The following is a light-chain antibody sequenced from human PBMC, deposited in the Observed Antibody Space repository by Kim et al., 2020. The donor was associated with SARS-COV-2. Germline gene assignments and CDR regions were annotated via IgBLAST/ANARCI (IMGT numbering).Light chain of an antibody. CDR3: CSFAGLYTHV. V-gene: IGLV2-11*03. J-gene: IGLJ2*01. CDR2: SVT. CDR1: GSDVGAYTY. Sequence: GQSVTISCTGTGSDVGAYTYISWYQQHTGKAPKLIIYSVTGRPSGVPDRFSGSKSGPTASLTISGLQADDEADYYCCSFAGLYTHVFGGGTKVTVL.